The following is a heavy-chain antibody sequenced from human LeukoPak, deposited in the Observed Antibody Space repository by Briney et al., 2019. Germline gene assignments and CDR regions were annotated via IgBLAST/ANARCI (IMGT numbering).Heavy chain of an antibody. V-gene: IGHV4-39*01. Sequence: SETLSLTCTVSGGSISSSSYYWGWIRQPPGKGLEWIGSIYYSGSTYYNPSLKSRVTISVDTSKNQFSLKLSSVTAADTAVYYCGTYSSSDYWGQGTLVTVSS. J-gene: IGHJ4*02. D-gene: IGHD6-6*01. CDR3: GTYSSSDY. CDR1: GGSISSSSYY. CDR2: IYYSGST.